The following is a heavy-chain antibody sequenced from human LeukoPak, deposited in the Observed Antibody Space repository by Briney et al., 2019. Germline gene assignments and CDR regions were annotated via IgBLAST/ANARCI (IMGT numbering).Heavy chain of an antibody. D-gene: IGHD3-9*01. J-gene: IGHJ4*02. CDR3: AKGEGILTGYYSSFDY. CDR1: GFTVSTYE. V-gene: IGHV3-30*18. Sequence: GGSLRLSCAASGFTVSTYEMNWVRQAPGKGLEWVAVISYDGSNKYYADSVKGRFTISRDNSKNTLYLQMNSLRAEDTAVYYCAKGEGILTGYYSSFDYWGQGTLVTVSS. CDR2: ISYDGSNK.